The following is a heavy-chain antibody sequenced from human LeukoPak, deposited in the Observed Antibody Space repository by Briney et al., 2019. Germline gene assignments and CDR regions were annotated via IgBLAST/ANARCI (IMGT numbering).Heavy chain of an antibody. CDR3: AREGRWNCSSTSCYDAFDI. CDR1: GGTFSSYA. Sequence: ASVKVSCKASGGTFSSYAISWVRQAPGQGLEWMGGIIPIFGTANYAQKSQGRVTITADESTSTAYMELSSLRSEDTAVYYCAREGRWNCSSTSCYDAFDIWGQGTMVTVSS. D-gene: IGHD2-2*01. J-gene: IGHJ3*02. CDR2: IIPIFGTA. V-gene: IGHV1-69*13.